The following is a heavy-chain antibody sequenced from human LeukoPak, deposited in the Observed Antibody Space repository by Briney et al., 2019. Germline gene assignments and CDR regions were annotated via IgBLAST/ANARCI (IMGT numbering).Heavy chain of an antibody. J-gene: IGHJ5*02. Sequence: SETLSLTCTVSGGSISSGSYCWSWIRQPAGKGLEWIGRIYTSGSTNYNPSLKSRVTISVDTSKNQFSLKLSSVTAADTAVYYCARSSPWRFANWFDPWGQGTLVTVSS. CDR3: ARSSPWRFANWFDP. V-gene: IGHV4-61*02. CDR2: IYTSGST. D-gene: IGHD3-10*01. CDR1: GGSISSGSYC.